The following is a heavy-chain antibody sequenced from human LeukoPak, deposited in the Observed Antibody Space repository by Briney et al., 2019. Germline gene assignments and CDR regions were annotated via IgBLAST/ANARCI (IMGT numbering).Heavy chain of an antibody. D-gene: IGHD2-2*01. CDR3: AGDIVVVPAAKAFLYGMDV. J-gene: IGHJ6*02. CDR1: GFTFSSYA. CDR2: ISYDGSNK. Sequence: GRSLRLSCAASGFTFSSYAMHWVRQAPGKGLEWVAVISYDGSNKYYADSVKGRFTISRDNSKNTLYLQMNSLRAEDTAVYYCAGDIVVVPAAKAFLYGMDVWGQGTTVTVSS. V-gene: IGHV3-30-3*01.